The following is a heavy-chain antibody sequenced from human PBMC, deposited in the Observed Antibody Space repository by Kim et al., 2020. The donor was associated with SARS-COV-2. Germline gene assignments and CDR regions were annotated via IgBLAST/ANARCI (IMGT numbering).Heavy chain of an antibody. CDR3: ASSYGSGSYPHLLGMDV. D-gene: IGHD3-10*01. V-gene: IGHV1-69*13. CDR1: GGTFSSYA. CDR2: IIPIFGTA. Sequence: SVKVSCKASGGTFSSYAISWVRQAPGQGLEWMGGIIPIFGTANYAQKFQGRVTITADESTSTAYMELSSLRSEDTAVYYCASSYGSGSYPHLLGMDVWGQGTTVTVSS. J-gene: IGHJ6*02.